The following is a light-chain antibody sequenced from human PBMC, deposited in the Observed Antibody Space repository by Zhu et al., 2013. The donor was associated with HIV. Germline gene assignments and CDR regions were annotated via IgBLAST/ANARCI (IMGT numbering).Light chain of an antibody. V-gene: IGKV4-1*01. CDR1: QSVLYTANNRNY. CDR3: QQYDYLPPVT. Sequence: DIVMTQSPDSLAVSLGERASINCKSSQSVLYTANNRNYLAWYQQKPGQPPKLLIYWASTRESGVPDRFSGSGSGTDFTLTISNLQAEDIATYYCQQYDYLPPVTFGQGTRLEIK. CDR2: WAS. J-gene: IGKJ5*01.